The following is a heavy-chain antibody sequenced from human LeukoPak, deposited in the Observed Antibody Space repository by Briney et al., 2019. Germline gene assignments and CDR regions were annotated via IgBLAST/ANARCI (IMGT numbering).Heavy chain of an antibody. V-gene: IGHV3-15*01. CDR1: GFTFSKAW. Sequence: GGSLRHSCEASGFTFSKAWMSWVRQAPGKGLEWVGRIRSDTDGGTADYDAPVNGRFTISRDDSKNTLYLQMNSLESEDTAVYHCTAGLGIWYGARYFDYWGQGSPVTVSS. CDR3: TAGLGIWYGARYFDY. CDR2: IRSDTDGGTA. J-gene: IGHJ4*02. D-gene: IGHD3-10*01.